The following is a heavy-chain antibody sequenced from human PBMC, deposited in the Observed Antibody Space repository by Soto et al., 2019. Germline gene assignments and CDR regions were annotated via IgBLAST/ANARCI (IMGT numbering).Heavy chain of an antibody. CDR1: GYTFTNYA. Sequence: ASVKISCKASGYTFTNYALHWVRRAPGQSLEWMGWINAGNGNAKYSQKFQGRVTITRDTSASTAYMELGTLRSEDTAVYYCARGFRASGSTIEHWGEGTLVTVSS. D-gene: IGHD3-10*01. J-gene: IGHJ4*02. CDR3: ARGFRASGSTIEH. CDR2: INAGNGNA. V-gene: IGHV1-3*01.